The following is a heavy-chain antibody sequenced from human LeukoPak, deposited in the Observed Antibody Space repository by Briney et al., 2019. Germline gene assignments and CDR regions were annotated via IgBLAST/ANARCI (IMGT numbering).Heavy chain of an antibody. CDR1: GYTFTSYG. CDR3: VRDLGSGWPDY. CDR2: ISGYNGDT. V-gene: IGHV1-18*01. J-gene: IGHJ4*02. D-gene: IGHD6-19*01. Sequence: ASVKVSCKTSGYTFTSYGISWVRQAPGQGLEWMGWISGYNGDTNYAQKLQGRVTMTTDTSTGTGYMELRSLRSDDTAVYHCVRDLGSGWPDYWGQGTLVTVSS.